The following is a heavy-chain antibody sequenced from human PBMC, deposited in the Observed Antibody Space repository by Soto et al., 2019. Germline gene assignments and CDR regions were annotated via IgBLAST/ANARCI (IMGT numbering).Heavy chain of an antibody. Sequence: GASVKVSCKASGYTFTNYYIDWVRQAPGQGLEWMGIINPNGGGTTYVQKFQGRVTMTRDTSTSTVYMELSSLRSEDTAVYYCARGTVPTEQLDYWGQGTLVTVSS. V-gene: IGHV1-46*01. CDR2: INPNGGGT. CDR3: ARGTVPTEQLDY. D-gene: IGHD2-2*01. CDR1: GYTFTNYY. J-gene: IGHJ4*02.